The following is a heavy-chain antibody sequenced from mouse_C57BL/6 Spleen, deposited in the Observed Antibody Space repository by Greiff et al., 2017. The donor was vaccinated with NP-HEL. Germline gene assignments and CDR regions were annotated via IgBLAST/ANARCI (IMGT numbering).Heavy chain of an antibody. J-gene: IGHJ4*01. Sequence: EVKLMESEGGLVQPGSSMKLSCTASGFTFSDYYMAWVRQVPEKGLEWVANINYDGSSTYYLDSLKSRFIISRDNAKNILYLQMSSLKSEDTATYYCARGGRYYAMDYWGQGTSVTVSS. V-gene: IGHV5-16*01. CDR3: ARGGRYYAMDY. CDR2: INYDGSST. CDR1: GFTFSDYY.